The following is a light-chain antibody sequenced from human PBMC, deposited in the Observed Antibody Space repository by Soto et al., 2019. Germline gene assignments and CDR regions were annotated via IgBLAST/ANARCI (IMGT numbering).Light chain of an antibody. J-gene: IGKJ5*01. V-gene: IGKV3-11*01. CDR3: QQRSNWPPVIT. CDR2: DAS. CDR1: QSFSSY. Sequence: EIVLTQSPATLSLSPGERATLSCRASQSFSSYLAWYQQKPGLAPRLLLYDASKRAIGIPARFSGRGSGTDFTLTISSLEPEDFAVYYCQQRSNWPPVITFGQETRLEIK.